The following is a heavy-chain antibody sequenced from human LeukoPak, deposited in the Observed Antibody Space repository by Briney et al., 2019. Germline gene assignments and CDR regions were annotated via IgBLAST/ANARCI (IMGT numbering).Heavy chain of an antibody. CDR3: ARWDVAAAGKGYYFDY. CDR2: INPNSGGT. Sequence: ASVKVSCKASGYTFTGYYMHWVRQAPGQGLEWMGWINPNSGGTNYAQKFQGRVTMTRDTSISTAYMELSRLRSDDTAVYYCARWDVAAAGKGYYFDYWGQGTLVTVSS. V-gene: IGHV1-2*02. CDR1: GYTFTGYY. D-gene: IGHD6-13*01. J-gene: IGHJ4*02.